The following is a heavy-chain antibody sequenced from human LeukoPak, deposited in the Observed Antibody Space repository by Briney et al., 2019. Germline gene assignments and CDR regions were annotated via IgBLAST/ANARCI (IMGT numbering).Heavy chain of an antibody. J-gene: IGHJ6*02. Sequence: GGSLRLSCAASGFTFSSYGMHWVRQAPGKGLEWVAVIWYDRSNKYYADSVKGRFTISRDNSKNTLYLQMNSLRAEDTAVYYCARGLQYYYYYYGMDVWGQGTTVTVSS. V-gene: IGHV3-33*01. D-gene: IGHD5-24*01. CDR2: IWYDRSNK. CDR3: ARGLQYYYYYYGMDV. CDR1: GFTFSSYG.